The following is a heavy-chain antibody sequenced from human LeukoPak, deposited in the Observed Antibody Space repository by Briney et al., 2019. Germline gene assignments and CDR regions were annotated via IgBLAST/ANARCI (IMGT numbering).Heavy chain of an antibody. V-gene: IGHV3-30*18. Sequence: GRSLRLSCAASGFTFSSYGMHWVRQAPGKGLEWVAVISYDGSNKYYADSVKGRFTISRDNSKNTLYLQMNSLRAEDTAVYYCAKVGSAGEGYYYYGMDVWGKGTTVTVSS. CDR2: ISYDGSNK. J-gene: IGHJ6*04. CDR1: GFTFSSYG. D-gene: IGHD6-25*01. CDR3: AKVGSAGEGYYYYGMDV.